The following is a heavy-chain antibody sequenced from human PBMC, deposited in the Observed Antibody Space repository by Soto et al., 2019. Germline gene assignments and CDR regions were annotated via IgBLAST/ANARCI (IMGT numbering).Heavy chain of an antibody. V-gene: IGHV3-74*01. CDR2: INSDGSST. D-gene: IGHD2-2*01. CDR3: AREGAEGYCSSTSCYEDY. Sequence: EVQLVESGGGLVQPGGSLRLSCAASGFTFSSYWMHWVRQAPGKGLGWVSRINSDGSSTRYEDSVKGRFTISRDNAKNTLYLQMNSLRAEDTAVYYCAREGAEGYCSSTSCYEDYWGQGTLVTVSS. J-gene: IGHJ4*02. CDR1: GFTFSSYW.